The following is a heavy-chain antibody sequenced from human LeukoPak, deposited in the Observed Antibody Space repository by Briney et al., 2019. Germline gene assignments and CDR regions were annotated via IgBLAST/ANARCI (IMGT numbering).Heavy chain of an antibody. CDR2: IYSGESDT. D-gene: IGHD6-19*01. Sequence: GESLKISCQGSGYGFTSYSIGWVRQMPGKGLEWMGRIYSGESDTRYSPSFQGQVTISADESISNAYLKWSSLKASDLGTYDSARLGIAVASTRRYYYHGMDVWGQGTTVTVSS. V-gene: IGHV5-51*01. J-gene: IGHJ6*02. CDR1: GYGFTSYS. CDR3: ARLGIAVASTRRYYYHGMDV.